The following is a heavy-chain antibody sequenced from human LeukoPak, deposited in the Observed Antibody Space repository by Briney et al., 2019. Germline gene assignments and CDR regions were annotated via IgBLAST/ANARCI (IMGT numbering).Heavy chain of an antibody. CDR2: ISTSSSYI. D-gene: IGHD1-20*01. V-gene: IGHV3-21*01. CDR3: ARDVNWNYCDY. CDR1: GFTFSSYA. Sequence: PGGSLRLSCAASGFTFSSYAMSWVRQAPGKGLEWVSFISTSSSYIYYADSVKGRFTISRDNAKNSLYLQMNSLRAEDTAVYYCARDVNWNYCDYWGHGTLVTVSS. J-gene: IGHJ4*01.